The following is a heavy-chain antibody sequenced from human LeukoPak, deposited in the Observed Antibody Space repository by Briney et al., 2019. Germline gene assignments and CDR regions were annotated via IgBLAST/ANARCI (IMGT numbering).Heavy chain of an antibody. D-gene: IGHD2-2*01. CDR1: GGTFSSYA. CDR3: ARDPIWDCSSTSCSLGGGDYYSYMDV. J-gene: IGHJ6*03. Sequence: SSVKVSCKASGGTFSSYAISWVRQAPGQGLEWIGGIIPIFGTANYAQKFQGRVTITTDESTSTAYMELSSLRSEDTAVYYCARDPIWDCSSTSCSLGGGDYYSYMDVWGKGTTVTVSS. V-gene: IGHV1-69*05. CDR2: IIPIFGTA.